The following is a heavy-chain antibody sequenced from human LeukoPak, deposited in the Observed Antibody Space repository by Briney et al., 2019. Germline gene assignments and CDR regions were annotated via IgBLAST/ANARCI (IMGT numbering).Heavy chain of an antibody. CDR1: GGSITSGDYY. J-gene: IGHJ4*02. V-gene: IGHV4-30-4*01. D-gene: IGHD2-15*01. CDR2: TYYSGNT. CDR3: ATSHKVGAAHDY. Sequence: SETLSLTCTVSGGSITSGDYYWTWIRQPPGKGLEWIGYTYYSGNTYYNPSLKSRLTISVDTSNNQFSLKLNSVTAADTAVFYCATSHKVGAAHDYWGQGTLVTVSS.